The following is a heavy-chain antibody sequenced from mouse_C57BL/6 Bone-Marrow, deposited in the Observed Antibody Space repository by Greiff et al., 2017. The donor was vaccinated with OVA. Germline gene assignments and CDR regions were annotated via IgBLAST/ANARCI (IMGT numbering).Heavy chain of an antibody. CDR1: GYAFSSSW. Sequence: VKLQESGPELVKPGASVKISCKASGYAFSSSWMNWVKQRPGKGLEWIGRIYPGDGDTNYNGKFKGKATLTAGKSSSTAYMQLSSLTSEDSAVYFCANGYTGYFDVWGTGTTVTVSS. D-gene: IGHD2-2*01. CDR2: IYPGDGDT. CDR3: ANGYTGYFDV. V-gene: IGHV1-82*01. J-gene: IGHJ1*03.